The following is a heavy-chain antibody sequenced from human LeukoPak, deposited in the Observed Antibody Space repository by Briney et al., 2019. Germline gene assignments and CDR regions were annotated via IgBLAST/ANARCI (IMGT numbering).Heavy chain of an antibody. Sequence: TGGSLRLSCAASGFTFSNYWMHWIRQPPGKGLEWIGEINHSGSTKYNPSLKNRVTISVDTSKNQFSLKLSSVTAADTAVYYCARGEGDIVGAIGDWFDPWGQGTLVTVSS. CDR3: ARGEGDIVGAIGDWFDP. CDR1: GFTFSNYW. V-gene: IGHV4-34*01. CDR2: INHSGST. J-gene: IGHJ5*02. D-gene: IGHD1-26*01.